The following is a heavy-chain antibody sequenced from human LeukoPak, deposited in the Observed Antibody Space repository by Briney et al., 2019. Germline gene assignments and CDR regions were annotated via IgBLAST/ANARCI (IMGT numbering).Heavy chain of an antibody. Sequence: GRSLRLSCSASGFSFSTYVMHWFPQAPGKGPEWVAVVAHDGRYRYYADSVKGRFTISRDNSKNTLYLQMNSLRAEDTAVYHCVREGGVGSSGFDAFDIWGQGTMVAVSS. CDR3: VREGGVGSSGFDAFDI. V-gene: IGHV3-30*04. CDR2: VAHDGRYR. CDR1: GFSFSTYV. D-gene: IGHD6-19*01. J-gene: IGHJ3*02.